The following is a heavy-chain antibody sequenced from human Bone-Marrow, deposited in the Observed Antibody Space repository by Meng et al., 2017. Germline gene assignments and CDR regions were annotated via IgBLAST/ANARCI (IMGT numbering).Heavy chain of an antibody. J-gene: IGHJ4*02. D-gene: IGHD6-19*01. Sequence: GGSLRLSCAASGFTFDDYAMHWVRQAPGKGLEWVSGISWNSGSIGYADSVKGRFTISRDKAKNSLYLQMNSLRAEDTALYYCAKGIVVAGTRGSFFDYWGQGTLVTVSS. CDR2: ISWNSGSI. V-gene: IGHV3-9*01. CDR3: AKGIVVAGTRGSFFDY. CDR1: GFTFDDYA.